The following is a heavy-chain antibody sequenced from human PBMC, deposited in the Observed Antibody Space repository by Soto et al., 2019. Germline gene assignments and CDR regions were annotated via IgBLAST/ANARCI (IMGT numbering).Heavy chain of an antibody. Sequence: GGSLRLSCEASGFSIRDYWMHWVRQAPGEGLVWVSCINGDASSTTYADSVKGRFTISRDDAKNTVYLQMTSLRAEDTAVYFCARDRSYAMEVWGQGTRVTV. CDR3: ARDRSYAMEV. V-gene: IGHV3-74*01. J-gene: IGHJ6*02. CDR1: GFSIRDYW. CDR2: INGDASST.